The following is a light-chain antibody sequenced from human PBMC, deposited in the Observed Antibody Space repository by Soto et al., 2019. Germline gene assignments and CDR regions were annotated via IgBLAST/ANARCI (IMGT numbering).Light chain of an antibody. CDR3: QPFGTSPLT. V-gene: IGKV3-20*01. Sequence: EIVLAQSPGTLSLSPGEIATLSCRASQSISSSSLAWYQQKPGQAPRLVIYAASTRATGIPNRFSGSGSGTDFTLTISRLEREDFAVYYCQPFGTSPLTFGGGTTLE. CDR2: AAS. J-gene: IGKJ4*01. CDR1: QSISSSS.